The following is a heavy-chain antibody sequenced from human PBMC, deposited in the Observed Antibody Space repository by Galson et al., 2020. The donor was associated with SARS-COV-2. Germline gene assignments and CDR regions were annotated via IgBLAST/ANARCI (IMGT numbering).Heavy chain of an antibody. D-gene: IGHD3-10*01. J-gene: IGHJ3*02. V-gene: IGHV5-51*01. Sequence: GESLKISCKGSGYSFTSYWIGWVRQMPGKGLEWMGIIYPGDSDTRYSPSFQGQVTISADKSISTAYLQWSSLKASDTAMYYCARSSNYYGSGSYYNDAFDIWGQGTMVTVSS. CDR3: ARSSNYYGSGSYYNDAFDI. CDR2: IYPGDSDT. CDR1: GYSFTSYW.